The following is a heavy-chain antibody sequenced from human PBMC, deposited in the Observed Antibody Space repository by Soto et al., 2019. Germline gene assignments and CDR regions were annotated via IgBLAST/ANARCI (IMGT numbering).Heavy chain of an antibody. CDR1: GFTFSSYA. CDR3: AKGDQSLWFGELSFDY. J-gene: IGHJ4*02. D-gene: IGHD3-10*01. CDR2: ISGSGGST. V-gene: IGHV3-23*01. Sequence: GGSLRLSCAASGFTFSSYAMSWVRQAPGKGLEWVSAISGSGGSTYYADSVKGRFTISRDNSKNTLYLQMNSLRAEDTAVYYCAKGDQSLWFGELSFDYWGQGTLVTVSS.